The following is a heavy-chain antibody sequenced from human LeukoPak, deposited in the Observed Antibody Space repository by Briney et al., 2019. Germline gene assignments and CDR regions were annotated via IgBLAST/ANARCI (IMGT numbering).Heavy chain of an antibody. CDR2: ISSSSSYI. CDR1: GFTFSSYN. CDR3: ARDSGSYSYFDY. V-gene: IGHV3-21*01. Sequence: KPGGSLRLSCAASGFTFSSYNMNWVRQAPGKGLEWVSSISSSSSYIYYADSVKGRFTISRDNAKNSLYLQMNSLRAEDAAVYYCARDSGSYSYFDYWGQGTLVTVSS. D-gene: IGHD1-26*01. J-gene: IGHJ4*02.